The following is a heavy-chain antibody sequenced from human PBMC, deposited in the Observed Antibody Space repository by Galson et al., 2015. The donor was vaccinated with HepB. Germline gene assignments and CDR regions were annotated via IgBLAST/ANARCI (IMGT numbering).Heavy chain of an antibody. J-gene: IGHJ3*02. CDR1: GYTFTSYA. D-gene: IGHD3-16*02. Sequence: SVKVSCKASGYTFTSYAMNWVRQAPGQGLEWMGWINTNTGNPTYAQGFTGRFVFSLDTSVSTAYLQISSLKAEDTAVYYYARGGYDYVWGSYRTHAFDIWGQGTMVTVSS. V-gene: IGHV7-4-1*02. CDR3: ARGGYDYVWGSYRTHAFDI. CDR2: INTNTGNP.